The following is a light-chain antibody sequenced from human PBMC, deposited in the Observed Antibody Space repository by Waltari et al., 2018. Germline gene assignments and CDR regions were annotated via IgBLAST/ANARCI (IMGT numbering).Light chain of an antibody. Sequence: EILLAQSPGTLSLSPGERATLSCRASQSVTSSYLAWYQQKPGQAPRLLNYGASSRATGIPDRFSGSGSGTDFTLTISRLEPEDFAVYYCQQYGSSPRTFGQGTKVEIK. CDR3: QQYGSSPRT. V-gene: IGKV3-20*01. CDR1: QSVTSSY. CDR2: GAS. J-gene: IGKJ1*01.